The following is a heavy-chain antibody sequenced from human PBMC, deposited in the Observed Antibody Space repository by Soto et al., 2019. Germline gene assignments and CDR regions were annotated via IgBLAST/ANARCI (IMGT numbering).Heavy chain of an antibody. Sequence: ASVKVSCKASGYIFSKYAMHWVRQAPGQRLEWMGWINAGNGNARYSQKFQGRVTITRDTSASTAYMELSSLTSEDTAVYYCASWVRKNFDYWGQGTLVTVYS. CDR1: GYIFSKYA. D-gene: IGHD1-1*01. J-gene: IGHJ4*02. CDR3: ASWVRKNFDY. V-gene: IGHV1-3*01. CDR2: INAGNGNA.